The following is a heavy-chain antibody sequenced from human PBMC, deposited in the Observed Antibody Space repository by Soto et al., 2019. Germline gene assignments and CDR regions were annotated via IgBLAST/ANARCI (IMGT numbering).Heavy chain of an antibody. Sequence: LGESLKISCKGSGYSFTSYWIGWVRQMPGKGLEWMGIIYPGDSDTRYGPSFQGQVTISADKSISTAYLQWSSLKASDTAMYYCARRYYYYDSSGYLNWFDPWGQGTLVTVSS. V-gene: IGHV5-51*01. CDR2: IYPGDSDT. CDR1: GYSFTSYW. J-gene: IGHJ5*02. CDR3: ARRYYYYDSSGYLNWFDP. D-gene: IGHD3-22*01.